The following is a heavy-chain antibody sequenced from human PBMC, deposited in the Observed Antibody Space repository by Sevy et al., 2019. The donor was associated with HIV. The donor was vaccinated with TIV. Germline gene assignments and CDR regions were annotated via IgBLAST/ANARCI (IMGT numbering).Heavy chain of an antibody. CDR2: ISRSSSYI. CDR1: GFTFSTYN. J-gene: IGHJ6*03. Sequence: GGSLRLSCAASGFTFSTYNMNWVRQAPGKGVEWVSSISRSSSYIYYGDSVKGRFTISRDNAKNSLYLQMNSLRAEDTALYYCAGLYCSSTSCRLGDYYMDVWGKGTTVTVSS. D-gene: IGHD2-2*01. V-gene: IGHV3-21*01. CDR3: AGLYCSSTSCRLGDYYMDV.